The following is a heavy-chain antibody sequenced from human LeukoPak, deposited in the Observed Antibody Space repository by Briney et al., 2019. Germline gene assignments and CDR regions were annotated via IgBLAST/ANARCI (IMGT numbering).Heavy chain of an antibody. CDR2: IYHSGST. CDR3: ARDSSSAYYQSDDAFDI. D-gene: IGHD3-22*01. V-gene: IGHV4-38-2*02. CDR1: GYSISSGYY. Sequence: PSETLSLTCAVSGYSISSGYYWGWIRQPPGKGLDWIGSIYHSGSTYYNPSLKSRVTISVDTSKNQFSLKLSSVTAADTAVYYCARDSSSAYYQSDDAFDIWGQGTMVTVSS. J-gene: IGHJ3*02.